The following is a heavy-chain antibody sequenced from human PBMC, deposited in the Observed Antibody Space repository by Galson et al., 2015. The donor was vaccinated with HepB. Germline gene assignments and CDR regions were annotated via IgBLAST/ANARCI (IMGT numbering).Heavy chain of an antibody. V-gene: IGHV2-5*02. CDR3: AHIRDSASVRFDS. D-gene: IGHD4-17*01. J-gene: IGHJ4*02. CDR1: GFSLSTSEEG. CDR2: IYWDDDQ. Sequence: PALVKPTQTLTLTCTFSGFSLSTSEEGVGVACIRQPPGKALEWLALIYWDDDQRYSPSLKNRLTITKDSSKDQVVLIMTKMDPMDTATYYCAHIRDSASVRFDSWGQGAQVTVSS.